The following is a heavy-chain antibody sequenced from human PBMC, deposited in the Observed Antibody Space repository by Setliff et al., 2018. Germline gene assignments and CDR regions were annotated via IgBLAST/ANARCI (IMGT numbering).Heavy chain of an antibody. V-gene: IGHV3-23*01. J-gene: IGHJ4*02. CDR3: AKDGSGSYDYLDY. CDR1: GFTFSSSS. D-gene: IGHD6-13*01. CDR2: INSGGSST. Sequence: LSLTCAASGFTFSSSSMTWVRQAPGKGLEWVSAINSGGSSTNYADSVKGRFTISRDNVKNSLYLQMNSLRAEDTAVYYCAKDGSGSYDYLDYWGQGTLVTVSS.